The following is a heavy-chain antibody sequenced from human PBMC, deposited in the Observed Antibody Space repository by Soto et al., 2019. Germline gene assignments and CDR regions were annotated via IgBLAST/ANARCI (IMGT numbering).Heavy chain of an antibody. CDR1: GGSFSGYY. J-gene: IGHJ6*02. CDR3: ARRGFISVAVGRMDV. D-gene: IGHD6-19*01. Sequence: QVQLQQWGAGLLKPSETLSLTCAVYGGSFSGYYWSWIRQPQGKGLEWIGEINHSGSTNYNPSLKSRVAISVDTSKNQFSLKLSSVTAADTAVYYGARRGFISVAVGRMDVWGQGTTVTVSS. CDR2: INHSGST. V-gene: IGHV4-34*01.